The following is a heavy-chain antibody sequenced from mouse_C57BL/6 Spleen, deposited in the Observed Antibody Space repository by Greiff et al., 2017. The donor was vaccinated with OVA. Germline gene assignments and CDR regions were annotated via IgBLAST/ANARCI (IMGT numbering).Heavy chain of an antibody. V-gene: IGHV6-3*01. D-gene: IGHD1-1*01. CDR1: GFTFSNYW. Sequence: EVKLVESGGGLVQPGGSMKLSCVASGFTFSNYWMNWVRQSPEKGLEWVAQIRLKSDNYATHYAESVKGRFTISRDDSKSSVYLQMNNLRAEDTGIYYCTGEIPYYYGSSYDWYFDVWGTGTTVTVSS. J-gene: IGHJ1*03. CDR2: IRLKSDNYAT. CDR3: TGEIPYYYGSSYDWYFDV.